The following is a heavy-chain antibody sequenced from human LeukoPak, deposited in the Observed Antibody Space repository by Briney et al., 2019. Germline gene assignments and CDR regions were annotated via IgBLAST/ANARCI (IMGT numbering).Heavy chain of an antibody. CDR2: ISSSGSTM. CDR3: AKSLFTSATGTGRAFHI. Sequence: GGSLRLSCAASGFTFSDYYMSWIRQAPGKGLEWVSYISSSGSTMYYADSVKGRFTISRDNAKNSLYLQMNSLRAEDTAEYYCAKSLFTSATGTGRAFHIWGQGTMVTVSS. J-gene: IGHJ3*02. D-gene: IGHD1-1*01. CDR1: GFTFSDYY. V-gene: IGHV3-11*01.